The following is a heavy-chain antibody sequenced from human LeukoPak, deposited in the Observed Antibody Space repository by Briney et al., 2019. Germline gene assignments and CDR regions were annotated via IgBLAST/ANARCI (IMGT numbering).Heavy chain of an antibody. CDR2: ISSSGSTI. V-gene: IGHV3-11*04. CDR3: ARVSDYYYYMDV. D-gene: IGHD2/OR15-2a*01. CDR1: GFTFSDYY. Sequence: GGSLRLSCAASGFTFSDYYMSWIRQAPGKGLEWVSYISSSGSTIYYADSVKGRFTSSRDNAKNSLYLQMNSLRAEDTAVYYCARVSDYYYYMDVWGKGTTVTVSS. J-gene: IGHJ6*03.